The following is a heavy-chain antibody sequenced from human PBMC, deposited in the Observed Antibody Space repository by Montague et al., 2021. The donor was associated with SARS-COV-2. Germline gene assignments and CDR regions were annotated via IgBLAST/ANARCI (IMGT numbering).Heavy chain of an antibody. D-gene: IGHD3-22*01. V-gene: IGHV3-21*01. CDR1: GFTFSSYS. Sequence: SLRLSCAASGFTFSSYSMNWVRQAPGKGLEWVSSISSSSSSYIYYADSVKGRFTISRDNAKNSLYLQMNSLRAEDTAVYYCAREIDGIALIVVVTPHCYYDMDDWGQGTAVTVSS. CDR3: AREIDGIALIVVVTPHCYYDMDD. J-gene: IGHJ6*02. CDR2: ISSSSSSYI.